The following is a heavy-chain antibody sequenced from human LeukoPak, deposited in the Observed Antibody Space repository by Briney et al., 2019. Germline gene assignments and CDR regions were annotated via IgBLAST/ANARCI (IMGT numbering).Heavy chain of an antibody. V-gene: IGHV4-34*01. CDR2: INHSGST. Sequence: PSETLSLTCAVYGGSFSGYYWSWIRQPPGKGLEWNGEINHSGSTNYNPSLKSRVTISVDTSKNQFSLKLSSVTAADTAVYYCARGRGFWSGYRQFDPWGQGTLVTVSS. J-gene: IGHJ5*02. D-gene: IGHD3-3*01. CDR1: GGSFSGYY. CDR3: ARGRGFWSGYRQFDP.